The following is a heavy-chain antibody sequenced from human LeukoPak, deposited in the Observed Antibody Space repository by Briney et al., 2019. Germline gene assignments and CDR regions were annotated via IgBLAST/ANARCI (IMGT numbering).Heavy chain of an antibody. CDR2: IYYSGST. CDR1: GGSISSSSYY. J-gene: IGHJ4*02. V-gene: IGHV4-39*07. Sequence: SETLSLTCTVSGGSISSSSYYWGWIRQPPGKGLEWTGNIYYSGSTYYNPSLQSRVTISVDTSKNQFSLNLSSVTAADTAVYYCARLNYYDSSGYYSTFDYWGQGALVTVSS. D-gene: IGHD3-22*01. CDR3: ARLNYYDSSGYYSTFDY.